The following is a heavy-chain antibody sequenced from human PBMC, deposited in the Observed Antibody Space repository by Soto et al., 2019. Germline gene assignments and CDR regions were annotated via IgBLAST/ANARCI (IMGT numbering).Heavy chain of an antibody. Sequence: VQLIQSGAEVKKPGTTVKISCKVSGYTFTDHFIYWVRQAPGKGLEWMGLVDPEDGETRNVEKFQGRVIISADTSTETAYMDLSSLISDDTAVYFCATSSSNRADFWGQGTLVTVSS. CDR1: GYTFTDHF. CDR2: VDPEDGET. J-gene: IGHJ4*02. CDR3: ATSSSNRADF. V-gene: IGHV1-69-2*01. D-gene: IGHD6-13*01.